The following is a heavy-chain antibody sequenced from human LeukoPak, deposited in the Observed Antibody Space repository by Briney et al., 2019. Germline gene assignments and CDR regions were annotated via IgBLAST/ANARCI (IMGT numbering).Heavy chain of an antibody. D-gene: IGHD2-15*01. J-gene: IGHJ4*02. CDR1: GFTFSSYS. CDR2: ISSSSSTI. CDR3: AKDGVPGVVVVVAATPYYFDY. Sequence: GGSLRLSCAASGFTFSSYSMNWVRQAPGKGLEWVSYISSSSSTIYYADSVKGRFTISRDNAKNSLYLQMNSLRAEDTAVYYCAKDGVPGVVVVVAATPYYFDYWGQGTLVTVSS. V-gene: IGHV3-48*01.